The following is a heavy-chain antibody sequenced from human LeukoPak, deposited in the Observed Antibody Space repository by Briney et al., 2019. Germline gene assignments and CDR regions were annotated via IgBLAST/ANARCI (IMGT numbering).Heavy chain of an antibody. CDR2: INPNSGGT. J-gene: IGHJ4*02. CDR3: ATYMLRDNWNVHTFDS. V-gene: IGHV1-2*02. D-gene: IGHD1-1*01. Sequence: WASVKVSCKASGYAFTGYYMHWVRQAPGQGLEWMGWINPNSGGTNYAQKFQGRVTMTRDTSISTAYMELSSLRSEDTAVYYCATYMLRDNWNVHTFDSWGQGTLVTVSS. CDR1: GYAFTGYY.